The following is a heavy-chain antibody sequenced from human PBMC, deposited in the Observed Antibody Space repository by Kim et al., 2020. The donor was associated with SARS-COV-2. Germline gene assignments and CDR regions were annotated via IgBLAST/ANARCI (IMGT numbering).Heavy chain of an antibody. Sequence: SETLSLTCTVSGGSISSYYWSWIRQPAGKGLEWIGRIYTSGSTNYNPSLKSRVTMSVDTSKNQFSLKLSSVTAADTAVYYCASTEQQLPTGYFQHWGQGTLVTVSS. CDR1: GGSISSYY. V-gene: IGHV4-4*07. D-gene: IGHD6-13*01. CDR2: IYTSGST. CDR3: ASTEQQLPTGYFQH. J-gene: IGHJ1*01.